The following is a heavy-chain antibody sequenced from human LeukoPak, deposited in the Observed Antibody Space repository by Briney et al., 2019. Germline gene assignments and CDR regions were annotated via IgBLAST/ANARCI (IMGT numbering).Heavy chain of an antibody. D-gene: IGHD2-2*01. Sequence: SVKVSCKVSGYTLTELSMHWVRQAPGKGLEWMGGFDPEDGETIYAQKFQGRVTMTEDTSTDTAYMELSSLRSEDTAVYYCATGRGYCSSTSCYLPDYWGQGTLVTVSS. J-gene: IGHJ4*02. CDR1: GYTLTELS. CDR2: FDPEDGET. CDR3: ATGRGYCSSTSCYLPDY. V-gene: IGHV1-24*01.